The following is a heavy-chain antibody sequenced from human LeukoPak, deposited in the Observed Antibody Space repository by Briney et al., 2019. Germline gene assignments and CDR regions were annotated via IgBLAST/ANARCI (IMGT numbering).Heavy chain of an antibody. Sequence: GASVKVSCKASGYTFTSYGISWVRQAPGQGLEWMGRIIPILGIANYAQKFQGRVTITADKSTSTAYMELSSLRSEDTAVYYCAREYGYYYDSSGPVDYWGQGTLVTVSS. J-gene: IGHJ4*02. CDR1: GYTFTSYG. V-gene: IGHV1-69*04. CDR3: AREYGYYYDSSGPVDY. CDR2: IIPILGIA. D-gene: IGHD3-22*01.